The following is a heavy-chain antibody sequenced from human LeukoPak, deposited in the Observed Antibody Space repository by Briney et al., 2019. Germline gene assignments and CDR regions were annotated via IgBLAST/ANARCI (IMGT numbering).Heavy chain of an antibody. CDR1: GFTFSSYA. D-gene: IGHD6-6*01. CDR3: AKAGRGSTSYYYYMDV. J-gene: IGHJ6*03. CDR2: ISGSGGST. Sequence: PGGSLRLSCAASGFTFSSYAMSWVRQAPGKGLEWVSAISGSGGSTYYADSVKGRFTISRDNSKNTLYLQMNSLRREDTATYYCAKAGRGSTSYYYYMDVWGKGTAVTVSS. V-gene: IGHV3-23*01.